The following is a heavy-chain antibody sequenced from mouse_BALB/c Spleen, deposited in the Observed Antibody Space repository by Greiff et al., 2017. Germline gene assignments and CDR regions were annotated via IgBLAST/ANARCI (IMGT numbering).Heavy chain of an antibody. D-gene: IGHD2-10*01. V-gene: IGHV7-3*02. CDR1: GFTFTDYY. Sequence: EVQLVESGGGLVQPGGSLRLSCATSGFTFTDYYMSWVRQPPGKALEWLGFIRNKANGYTTEYSASVKGLFTISRDNSQSILYLQMNTLRAEDSATYYCARDITCYGTPYAMDYWGQGTAVTVSA. CDR2: IRNKANGYTT. J-gene: IGHJ4*01. CDR3: ARDITCYGTPYAMDY.